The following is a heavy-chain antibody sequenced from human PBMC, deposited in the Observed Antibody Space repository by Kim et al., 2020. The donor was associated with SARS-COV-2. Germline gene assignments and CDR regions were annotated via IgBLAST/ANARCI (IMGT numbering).Heavy chain of an antibody. J-gene: IGHJ6*02. CDR2: ITESSSTI. CDR1: GFMFSDYS. CDR3: ARENWMDV. V-gene: IGHV3-48*02. Sequence: GGSLRLSCAASGFMFSDYSMMWVRQAPGKGLEWVSFITESSSTIYYADSVQGRFIISRDNAKKSLYLQMNSLRDEDTAVYFCARENWMDVWGQGTTVTVS.